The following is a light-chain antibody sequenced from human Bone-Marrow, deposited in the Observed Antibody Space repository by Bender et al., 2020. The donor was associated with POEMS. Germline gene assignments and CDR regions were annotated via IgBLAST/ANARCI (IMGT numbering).Light chain of an antibody. J-gene: IGLJ2*01. Sequence: QSALTQPASVSGSPGQSITISCTGTSSDVGGFVYVSWYQQHPGKVPKLIIYDVSNRPSGVSNRFSGSKSGNTASLTISGLQAEDEADYYCTSYIPSSSLVLFGGGTKVTVL. CDR3: TSYIPSSSLVL. CDR2: DVS. CDR1: SSDVGGFVY. V-gene: IGLV2-14*01.